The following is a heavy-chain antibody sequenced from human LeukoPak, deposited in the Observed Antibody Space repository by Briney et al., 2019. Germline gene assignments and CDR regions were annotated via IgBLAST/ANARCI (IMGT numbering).Heavy chain of an antibody. CDR2: IISSRSYI. CDR3: AREILGEDILTGYYMWYFDL. V-gene: IGHV3-21*01. J-gene: IGHJ2*01. D-gene: IGHD3-9*01. CDR1: GFTFSSYS. Sequence: GGCLRLSCAASGFTFSSYSMNWDRQAPGKGLEWVSSIISSRSYIYYADSVKGRFTISRDNAKNSLYLQMNSLRAEDTAVYYCAREILGEDILTGYYMWYFDLWGRGTLVTVSS.